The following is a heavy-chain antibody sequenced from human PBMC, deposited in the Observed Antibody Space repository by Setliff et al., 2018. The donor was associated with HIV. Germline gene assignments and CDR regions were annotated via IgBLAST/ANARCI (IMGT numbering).Heavy chain of an antibody. Sequence: SETLSLTCTVSTDSISSGDYQWSWILQHPGKGLEWIGYIFYNGKTYYHPSLKSRVTISVDTSKKQFSLHLTSVTAADTAIYYCARARFIVGAAAYFQHWCQGTLVTVSS. J-gene: IGHJ1*01. CDR3: ARARFIVGAAAYFQH. D-gene: IGHD1-26*01. CDR2: IFYNGKT. CDR1: TDSISSGDYQ. V-gene: IGHV4-31*03.